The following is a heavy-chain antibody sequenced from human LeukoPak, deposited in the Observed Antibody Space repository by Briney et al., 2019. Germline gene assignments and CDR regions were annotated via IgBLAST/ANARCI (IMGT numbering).Heavy chain of an antibody. V-gene: IGHV5-51*01. D-gene: IGHD6-19*01. Sequence: GESLKISCKGSGYSFTSYWIGWVRQMPGKGLEWMGVIYPGDSDTRYSPSFQGQVTISADKSISTAYLQWSSLKASDTAIYYCARPARGWPDYFDYWGQGTLVTVSS. CDR1: GYSFTSYW. J-gene: IGHJ4*02. CDR3: ARPARGWPDYFDY. CDR2: IYPGDSDT.